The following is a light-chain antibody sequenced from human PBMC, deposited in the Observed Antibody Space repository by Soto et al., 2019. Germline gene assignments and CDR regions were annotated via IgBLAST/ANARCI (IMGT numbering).Light chain of an antibody. Sequence: DIRMTQSPSSLPASIGDRVTITCRASQNIGRYLNWYQQKPGKAPNLLISEASSLQSGVPSRFSGSGSGTDFTLTISSLQPEEFATYYCQQSYSSPPGYTFGQGTKLEIK. J-gene: IGKJ2*01. CDR1: QNIGRY. CDR3: QQSYSSPPGYT. V-gene: IGKV1-39*01. CDR2: EAS.